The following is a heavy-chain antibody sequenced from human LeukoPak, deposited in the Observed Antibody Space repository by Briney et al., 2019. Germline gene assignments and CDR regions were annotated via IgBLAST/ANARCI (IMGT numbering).Heavy chain of an antibody. J-gene: IGHJ5*02. CDR3: AKISDSSGYYEGFDH. CDR1: GYTFTIYD. V-gene: IGHV1-8*01. Sequence: ASVKVSCKASGYTFTIYDINWVRQATGQGLEWMGWMNPNSGNTGYAQKFQGRVAMTRNTSISTAYMELSSLRSEDTAVYYCAKISDSSGYYEGFDHWGQGTLVTVSS. CDR2: MNPNSGNT. D-gene: IGHD3-22*01.